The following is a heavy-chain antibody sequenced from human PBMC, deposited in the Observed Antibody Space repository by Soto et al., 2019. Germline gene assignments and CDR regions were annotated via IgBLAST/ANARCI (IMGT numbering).Heavy chain of an antibody. CDR2: IYYSGST. V-gene: IGHV4-59*01. D-gene: IGHD2-21*02. Sequence: SETLSLTCTVSGGSISSYYWSWIRQPPGKGLEWIGYIYYSGSTNYNPSLKSRVTISVDTSKNQFSLKLSSVTAADTAVYYCARDLWGYCGADCYPMDVWGQGTTVTVSS. J-gene: IGHJ6*02. CDR3: ARDLWGYCGADCYPMDV. CDR1: GGSISSYY.